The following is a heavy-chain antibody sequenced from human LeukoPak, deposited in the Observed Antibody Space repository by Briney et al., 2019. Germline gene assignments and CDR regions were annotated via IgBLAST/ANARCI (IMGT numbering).Heavy chain of an antibody. CDR3: VKDGRGWLVDY. Sequence: GGPLRLSCSASGFTFSTYAMHWVRQAPGEGLEYVSAISSNGDNTYYADSVKGRFTISRDNSKNTLYLQMSSLRAEDTAVYYCVKDGRGWLVDYWGQGTLVTVSS. J-gene: IGHJ4*02. CDR1: GFTFSTYA. V-gene: IGHV3-64D*06. D-gene: IGHD6-19*01. CDR2: ISSNGDNT.